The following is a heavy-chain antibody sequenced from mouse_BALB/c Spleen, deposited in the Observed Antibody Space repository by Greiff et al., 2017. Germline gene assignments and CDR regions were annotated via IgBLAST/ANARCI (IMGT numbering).Heavy chain of an antibody. J-gene: IGHJ3*01. CDR2: ISDGGSYT. Sequence: DVMLVESGGGLVKPGGSLKLSCAASGFTFSDYYMYWVRQTPEKRLEWVATISDGGSYTYYPDSVKGRFTISRDNAKNNLYLQMSSLKSEDTAMYYCARDRGTATSFAYWGQGTLVTVSA. V-gene: IGHV5-4*02. CDR1: GFTFSDYY. D-gene: IGHD1-2*01. CDR3: ARDRGTATSFAY.